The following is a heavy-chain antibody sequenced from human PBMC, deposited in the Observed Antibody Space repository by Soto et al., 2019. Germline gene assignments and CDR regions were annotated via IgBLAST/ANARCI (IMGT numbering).Heavy chain of an antibody. Sequence: GGSLRLSCAASGFTFSSYAMSWVRQAPGKGLEWLEWVSAISGSGGSTDYADSVKGRFTISRDNSKNTLYLQMNGLRAEDAAVYYCAKRSTTFYYDRRGYGTHDDWGQGMLVSVTS. J-gene: IGHJ4*02. CDR3: AKRSTTFYYDRRGYGTHDD. CDR1: GFTFSSYA. V-gene: IGHV3-23*01. CDR2: ISGSGGST. D-gene: IGHD3-22*01.